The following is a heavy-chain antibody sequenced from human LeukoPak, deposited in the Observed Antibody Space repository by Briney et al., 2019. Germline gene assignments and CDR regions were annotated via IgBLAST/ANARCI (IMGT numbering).Heavy chain of an antibody. CDR1: GGSFCGYY. D-gene: IGHD6-13*01. Sequence: SETLSLTCAVYGGSFCGYYWSWIRQPPGKGLEWIGEINHSGSTNYNPSLKSRVTISVDTSKNQFSLKLSSVTAADTAVYYCARGSWYGYFDYWGQGTLVTVSS. J-gene: IGHJ4*02. V-gene: IGHV4-34*01. CDR3: ARGSWYGYFDY. CDR2: INHSGST.